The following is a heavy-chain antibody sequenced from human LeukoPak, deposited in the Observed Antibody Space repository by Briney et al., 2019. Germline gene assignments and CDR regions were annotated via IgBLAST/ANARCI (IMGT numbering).Heavy chain of an antibody. CDR1: GFTFSSYE. CDR3: ARDWVANERGDWFDP. J-gene: IGHJ5*02. D-gene: IGHD1-1*01. CDR2: ISSSGSTI. V-gene: IGHV3-48*03. Sequence: PGGSLRLSCAASGFTFSSYEMNWVRQAPGKGLEWVSYISSSGSTIYYADSVKGRFTISRDNAKNSLYLQMNSLRAEDTAVYYCARDWVANERGDWFDPWGQGTLVTVSS.